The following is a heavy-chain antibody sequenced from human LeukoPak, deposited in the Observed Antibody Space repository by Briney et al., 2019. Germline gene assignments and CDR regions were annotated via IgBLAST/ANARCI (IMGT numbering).Heavy chain of an antibody. V-gene: IGHV4-39*07. D-gene: IGHD5-24*01. CDR2: IYYSGST. Sequence: PSETLSLTCTVSGGSISSSRDYWAWIRQPPGKGLEWIANIYYSGSTYYNPSLKSRVTISVDTSKNQFSLKLSSVTAADTAVYYCARAQSNQMATKIWGQGTLVTVSS. CDR1: GGSISSSRDY. CDR3: ARAQSNQMATKI. J-gene: IGHJ4*02.